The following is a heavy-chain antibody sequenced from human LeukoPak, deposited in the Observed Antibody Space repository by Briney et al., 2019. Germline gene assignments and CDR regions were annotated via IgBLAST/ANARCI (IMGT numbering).Heavy chain of an antibody. CDR3: ARPLTSAAGNYEFVY. Sequence: ASVKVSCKASGYTFSNYYMHCGRRAPGQGLEWMAGSTNYAQKFQGRITVTRDTSTSTVYMDLSSLRSEDTAIYYCARPLTSAAGNYEFVYWGQGTLVTVSS. V-gene: IGHV1-46*01. D-gene: IGHD6-13*01. CDR1: GYTFSNYY. CDR2: ST. J-gene: IGHJ4*02.